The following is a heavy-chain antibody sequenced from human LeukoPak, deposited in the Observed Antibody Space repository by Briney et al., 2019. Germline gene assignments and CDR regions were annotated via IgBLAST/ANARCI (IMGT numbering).Heavy chain of an antibody. CDR2: IYYSGST. Sequence: SETLSLTCTVSGGSISSGGYYWSWIRQHPGKGLEWIGYIYYSGSTYYNPSLKSRVTISVDTSKNQFSLKLSSVTAADTAVYYCALVWNSYYYGMDVWAKGPRSPSP. D-gene: IGHD1/OR15-1a*01. CDR3: ALVWNSYYYGMDV. V-gene: IGHV4-31*03. J-gene: IGHJ6*02. CDR1: GGSISSGGYY.